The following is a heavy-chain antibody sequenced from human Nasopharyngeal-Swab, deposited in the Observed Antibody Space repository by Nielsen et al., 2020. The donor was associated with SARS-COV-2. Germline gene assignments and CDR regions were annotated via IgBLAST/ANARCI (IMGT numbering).Heavy chain of an antibody. CDR3: AKAKTPYSNYGEYYYGMDV. J-gene: IGHJ6*02. D-gene: IGHD4-11*01. Sequence: VRQAPGKGLEWVSVIYSGGSSTYYADSVKGRFTISRDNSKNTLYLQMNSLRAEDTAVYYCAKAKTPYSNYGEYYYGMDVWGQGTTVTVSS. CDR2: IYSGGSST. V-gene: IGHV3-23*03.